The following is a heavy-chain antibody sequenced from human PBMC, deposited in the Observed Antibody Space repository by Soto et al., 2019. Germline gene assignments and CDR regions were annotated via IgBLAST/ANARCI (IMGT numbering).Heavy chain of an antibody. D-gene: IGHD5-12*01. Sequence: ASVKVSCKASGYTFTGYYMHWVRQAPGRGLDWMGWINPNSGGTNYAQKFQGWVTMTRDTSISTAYMELSRLRSDDTAVYYCARDSSSGYDLPGPDYYMDVWGKGTTVTVSS. V-gene: IGHV1-2*04. CDR3: ARDSSSGYDLPGPDYYMDV. CDR2: INPNSGGT. J-gene: IGHJ6*03. CDR1: GYTFTGYY.